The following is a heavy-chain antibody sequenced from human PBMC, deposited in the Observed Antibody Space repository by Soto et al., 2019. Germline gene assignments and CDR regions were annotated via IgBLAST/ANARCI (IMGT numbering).Heavy chain of an antibody. Sequence: GGSLRLSCAASGFTFSSYAMSWVRQAPGKGLEWVSAISGSGGSTYYADSVKGRFTISRDNSKNTRDLQMNSLRAEDTAVYYCAKVNSGIAAPIPPSYYYYGMDVWGQGTTVTVSS. CDR1: GFTFSSYA. CDR3: AKVNSGIAAPIPPSYYYYGMDV. V-gene: IGHV3-23*01. CDR2: ISGSGGST. J-gene: IGHJ6*02. D-gene: IGHD6-13*01.